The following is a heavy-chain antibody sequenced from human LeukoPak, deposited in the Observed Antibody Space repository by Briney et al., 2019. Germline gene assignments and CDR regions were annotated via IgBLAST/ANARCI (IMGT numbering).Heavy chain of an antibody. Sequence: PGGSLRLSCAASGFTFSSYWMHWVRQAPGKGLVWVSRINSDGSSTSYADSVKGRFTISRDNAKNTLYLQMNSLRAEDTAVYYCARGSYGGYVDYWGQGTLVTVSS. J-gene: IGHJ4*02. V-gene: IGHV3-74*01. CDR1: GFTFSSYW. CDR2: INSDGSST. CDR3: ARGSYGGYVDY. D-gene: IGHD2-21*01.